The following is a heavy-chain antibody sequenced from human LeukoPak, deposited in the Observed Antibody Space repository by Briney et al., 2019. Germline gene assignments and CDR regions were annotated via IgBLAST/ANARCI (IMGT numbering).Heavy chain of an antibody. CDR1: GFTFSSDA. Sequence: PGGSLRLSCAASGFTFSSDAMSWVRQGPGKGREWVSAISGSGGSTYYADSVKGRFTISRDNSKNTLYLQMNSLRAEDTAVYYCAKGHYDPFDYWGQGTLVTVSS. CDR3: AKGHYDPFDY. CDR2: ISGSGGST. D-gene: IGHD4-17*01. V-gene: IGHV3-23*01. J-gene: IGHJ4*02.